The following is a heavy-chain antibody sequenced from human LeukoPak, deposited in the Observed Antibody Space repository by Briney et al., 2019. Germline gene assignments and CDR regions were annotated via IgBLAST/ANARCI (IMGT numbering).Heavy chain of an antibody. D-gene: IGHD2/OR15-2a*01. CDR3: ARGNKPYDY. CDR2: ISAYNGET. Sequence: ASVKVSCKTSGYTFTYYDISSVRQAPGQGLEWMGWISAYNGETNYAQKLQGRLTMTTDTSTSTAYMELRSLRSDDTAVYFCARGNKPYDYWGQGALVTVSS. J-gene: IGHJ4*02. CDR1: GYTFTYYD. V-gene: IGHV1-18*01.